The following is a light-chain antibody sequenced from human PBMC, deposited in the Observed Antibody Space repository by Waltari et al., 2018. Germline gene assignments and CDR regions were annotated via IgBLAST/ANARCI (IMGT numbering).Light chain of an antibody. CDR2: AAS. CDR3: QQSYSTLSIT. J-gene: IGKJ5*01. CDR1: QSISSY. V-gene: IGKV1-39*01. Sequence: DIQMTQSPSSLSASVGARVTITCRASQSISSYLNWYQQKPGKAPKLLIYAASILQSGVPSRFSGSGSGTDFTLTISSLQPEDFATYYWQQSYSTLSITFGQGTRLESK.